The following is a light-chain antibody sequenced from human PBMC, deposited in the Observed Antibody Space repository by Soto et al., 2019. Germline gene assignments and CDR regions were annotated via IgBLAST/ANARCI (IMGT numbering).Light chain of an antibody. CDR2: GAS. CDR1: QSVSSSY. J-gene: IGKJ1*01. V-gene: IGKV3-20*01. CDR3: QQYGSSPPT. Sequence: EIVLTQSPGTLSLSPGERATISCRASQSVSSSYLAWYQQKPGQAPRLLISGASSRATGIPDRFSGSGSGTDFTLTISRLEPEDFAVYYCQQYGSSPPTFGQGTKVDIK.